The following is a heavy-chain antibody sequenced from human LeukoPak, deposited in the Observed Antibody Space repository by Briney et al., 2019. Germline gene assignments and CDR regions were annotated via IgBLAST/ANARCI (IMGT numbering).Heavy chain of an antibody. J-gene: IGHJ4*02. CDR1: GFTFSSYS. D-gene: IGHD2-15*01. V-gene: IGHV3-21*01. Sequence: GGSRRLSCAASGFTFSSYSMNWVRQAPGKGLEWVSSISSSSSYIYYADSVKGRFTISRDNAKNSLYLQMNSLRAEDTAVYYCARDGLLGYCSGGSCYSDYWGQGTLVTVSS. CDR3: ARDGLLGYCSGGSCYSDY. CDR2: ISSSSSYI.